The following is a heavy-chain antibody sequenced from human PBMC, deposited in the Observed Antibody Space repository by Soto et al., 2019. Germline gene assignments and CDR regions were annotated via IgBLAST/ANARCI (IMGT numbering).Heavy chain of an antibody. Sequence: SDTLSLTFTVSGDSISSYYWSWTRQPPGKGLEWIGYIYHSGSAMYNPSLKSRVSMSIDTSNSQFYLKLSSVTAADTAIYFCARGGGYSSGSLFHXWGLGTLVTVSX. CDR1: GDSISSYY. V-gene: IGHV4-59*01. J-gene: IGHJ4*02. CDR3: ARGGGYSSGSLFHX. CDR2: IYHSGSA. D-gene: IGHD5-18*01.